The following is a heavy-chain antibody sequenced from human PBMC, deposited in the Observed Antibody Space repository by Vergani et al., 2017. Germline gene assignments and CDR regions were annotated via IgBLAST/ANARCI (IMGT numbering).Heavy chain of an antibody. Sequence: QVQLQESGPGLVKPSQTLSLTCTVSGGSISSGSYYWSWIRPPAGKGLEWIGRISSSGSANYNPSLKSRVTISLDTSKNQFSLKLNSLTAADTAVYYCARAAAAALDYWGQGTLVTVSS. J-gene: IGHJ4*02. CDR2: ISSSGSA. V-gene: IGHV4-61*02. CDR3: ARAAAAALDY. D-gene: IGHD6-13*01. CDR1: GGSISSGSYY.